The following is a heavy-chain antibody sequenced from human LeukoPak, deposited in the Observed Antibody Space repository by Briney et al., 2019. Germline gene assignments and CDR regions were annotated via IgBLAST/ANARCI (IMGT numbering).Heavy chain of an antibody. CDR2: IYSGGNT. Sequence: GGSLRLSCAASGLTVNNNYMSWVRQAPGKGLEWVSIIYSGGNTYYADSVKGRFTISRDNSKNTLYLQMNNLRAEDTAVYYCAKDRDIILTGHGMDVWGQGTTVTVSS. V-gene: IGHV3-53*01. D-gene: IGHD3-9*01. CDR1: GLTVNNNY. CDR3: AKDRDIILTGHGMDV. J-gene: IGHJ6*02.